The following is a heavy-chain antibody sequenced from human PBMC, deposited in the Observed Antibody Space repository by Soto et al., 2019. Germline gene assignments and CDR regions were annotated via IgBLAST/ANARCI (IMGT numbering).Heavy chain of an antibody. D-gene: IGHD3-22*01. V-gene: IGHV1-3*01. CDR3: ARVQTPLIFDY. CDR2: INAGNGNT. Sequence: ASVKVYGKASGSTFTSYAMHWVRQAPGQRLEWMGWINAGNGNTKYSQKFQGRVTITRDTSASTAYMELSSLRSEDTAVYYCARVQTPLIFDYWGQGTLVTVSA. J-gene: IGHJ4*02. CDR1: GSTFTSYA.